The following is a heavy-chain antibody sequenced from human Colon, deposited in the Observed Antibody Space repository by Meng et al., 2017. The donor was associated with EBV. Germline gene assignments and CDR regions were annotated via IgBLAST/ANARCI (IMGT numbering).Heavy chain of an antibody. D-gene: IGHD4-17*01. CDR2: INHSGST. CDR1: GGSFSGYY. Sequence: QVPVQQWGAGLLNPSETLSLTCAVSGGSFSGYYWSWIRQAPGKGLEWIGEINHSGSTKFNPSLESRVSISVDTSENQVSLKLTSVTAADTAVYYCARRTTVNLRSFDSWGQGTLVTASS. CDR3: ARRTTVNLRSFDS. J-gene: IGHJ4*02. V-gene: IGHV4-34*01.